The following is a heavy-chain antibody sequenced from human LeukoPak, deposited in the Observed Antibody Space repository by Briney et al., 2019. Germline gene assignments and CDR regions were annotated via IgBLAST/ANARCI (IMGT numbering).Heavy chain of an antibody. CDR2: IKGIGPTT. CDR3: ASPTWFGVPPDV. J-gene: IGHJ6*04. CDR1: GFTFSDYY. Sequence: GGSLRLSCAASGFTFSDYYMSWIRQAPGKGLEWVSTIKGIGPTTYYADSLKGRFTISRDNAKNSLYLQMNSLRAEDTAVYYCASPTWFGVPPDVWGKGTTVTISS. V-gene: IGHV3-11*04. D-gene: IGHD3-10*01.